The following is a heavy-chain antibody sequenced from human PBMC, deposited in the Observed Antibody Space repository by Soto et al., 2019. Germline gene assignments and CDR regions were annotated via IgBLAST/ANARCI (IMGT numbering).Heavy chain of an antibody. CDR3: ARGPTHPDYDFWSGYLPLYYYYGMDV. Sequence: SETLSLTCAVSGSSISGSNWWSWVRQPPGKGLEWIGEIYHSGSTNYNPSLKSRVTISVDKSKNQFSLKLSSVTAADTAVYYCARGPTHPDYDFWSGYLPLYYYYGMDVWGQGTTVT. CDR2: IYHSGST. CDR1: GSSISGSNW. D-gene: IGHD3-3*01. J-gene: IGHJ6*02. V-gene: IGHV4-4*02.